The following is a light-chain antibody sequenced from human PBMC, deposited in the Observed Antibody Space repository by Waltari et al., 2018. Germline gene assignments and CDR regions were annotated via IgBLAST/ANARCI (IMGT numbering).Light chain of an antibody. CDR3: VQAIAFPPYS. CDR1: PSLLHSNGNTY. CDR2: GGS. J-gene: IGKJ2*03. V-gene: IGKV2-40*01. Sequence: DIVMTQTPLSLPITPGEPASISCRSSPSLLHSNGNTYLHWYLQKPGQSPQLLIYGGSNRASGVPDRFSGSGSGTDFTLKISKVEAEDVGVYYCVQAIAFPPYSFGQGTKVEIK.